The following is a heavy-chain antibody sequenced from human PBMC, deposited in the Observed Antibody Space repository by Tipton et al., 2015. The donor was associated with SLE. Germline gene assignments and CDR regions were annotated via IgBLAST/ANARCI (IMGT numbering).Heavy chain of an antibody. CDR1: GFTFSNYA. V-gene: IGHV3-23*04. J-gene: IGHJ6*02. CDR3: ARELTEGYYYYGMDV. Sequence: QLVQSGGGLVQPGGSLRLSCAASGFTFSNYAMNWVRQAPGKGLEWVSGISSSGGSTFYADSVKGRFTISRDNSRNTLYLQMNSLRAEDTAVYYCARELTEGYYYYGMDVWGQGTTVTVSS. CDR2: ISSSGGST.